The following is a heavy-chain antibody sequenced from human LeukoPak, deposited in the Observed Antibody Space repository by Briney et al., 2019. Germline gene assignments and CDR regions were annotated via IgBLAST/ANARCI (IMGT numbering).Heavy chain of an antibody. Sequence: SETLSLTCTVSGGSISSGSYYWSWIRQPAGKGLEWIGRIYTCGSTNYNPSLKSRVTISVDTSKNQFSLKLSSVTAADTAVYYCARFHYDFWSGYYTGPDFDYWGQGTLVTVSS. D-gene: IGHD3-3*01. CDR1: GGSISSGSYY. CDR2: IYTCGST. CDR3: ARFHYDFWSGYYTGPDFDY. V-gene: IGHV4-61*02. J-gene: IGHJ4*02.